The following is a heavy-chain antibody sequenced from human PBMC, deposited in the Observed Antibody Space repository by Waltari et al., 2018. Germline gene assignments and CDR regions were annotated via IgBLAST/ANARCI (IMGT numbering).Heavy chain of an antibody. CDR2: IIPIFGTA. CDR1: GGTFSSYA. CDR3: ARREGDYYGSGSLGMDV. Sequence: QVQLVQSGAEVKKPGSSVKVSCTASGGTFSSYAISWVRQAPGQGLEWMGGIIPIFGTANYAQKVQGRVTITADESTSTAYMELSSMRSEDTAVYYCARREGDYYGSGSLGMDVWGQGTTVTVSS. J-gene: IGHJ6*02. D-gene: IGHD3-10*01. V-gene: IGHV1-69*01.